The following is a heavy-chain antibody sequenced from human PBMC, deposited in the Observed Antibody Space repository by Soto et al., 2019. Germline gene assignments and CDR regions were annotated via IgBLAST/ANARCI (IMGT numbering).Heavy chain of an antibody. V-gene: IGHV4-34*01. CDR1: GGSFSGYY. CDR3: ARTYGGNSFDY. Sequence: QVQLQQWGAGLLKPSETLSLTCAVYGGSFSGYYWSWIRQPPGKGLEWIGEIWHSGSTNYNPSLKSRVTISVDTSKNQFSLKLSSVTAADTAVYYCARTYGGNSFDYWGQGTLVTVSS. J-gene: IGHJ4*02. CDR2: IWHSGST. D-gene: IGHD2-21*02.